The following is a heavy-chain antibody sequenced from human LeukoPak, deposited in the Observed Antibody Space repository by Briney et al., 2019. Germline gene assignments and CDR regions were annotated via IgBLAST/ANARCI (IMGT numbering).Heavy chain of an antibody. CDR1: GYTFTSYD. CDR2: MNPNSGNT. Sequence: GSVKVSCKASGYTFTSYDINWVRQATGQGLEWIGWMNPNSGNTGYAQKFQGRVTMTRNTSISTAYMELSSLRSEDTAVYYCAREGCSGGSCRYDPWGQGTLVTVSS. J-gene: IGHJ5*02. V-gene: IGHV1-8*01. D-gene: IGHD2-15*01. CDR3: AREGCSGGSCRYDP.